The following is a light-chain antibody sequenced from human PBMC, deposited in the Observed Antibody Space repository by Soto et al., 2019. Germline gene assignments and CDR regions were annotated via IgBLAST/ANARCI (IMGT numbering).Light chain of an antibody. Sequence: FQMTQSPSTLSASVGDRVSITCRASQTIFSWLAWYQQKPGKAPKLLIYKASSLESGVPSRYSGSGSGTELTLTISGLQPDDFATYFCQQYNSYPYSFGQGTKLEIK. V-gene: IGKV1-5*03. J-gene: IGKJ2*03. CDR3: QQYNSYPYS. CDR1: QTIFSW. CDR2: KAS.